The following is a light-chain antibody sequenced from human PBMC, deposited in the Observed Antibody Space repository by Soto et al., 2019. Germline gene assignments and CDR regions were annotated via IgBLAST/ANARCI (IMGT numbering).Light chain of an antibody. CDR2: SAS. V-gene: IGKV3-20*01. J-gene: IGKJ3*01. Sequence: PVERATLSCRASRTVDGNYLAWYHQKPGQPPRLLIHSASTRAPGIPDRFSASGAGTDFTLTISRLELEDSAVYYCQQYSASPRTFGPGTKVDIK. CDR3: QQYSASPRT. CDR1: RTVDGNY.